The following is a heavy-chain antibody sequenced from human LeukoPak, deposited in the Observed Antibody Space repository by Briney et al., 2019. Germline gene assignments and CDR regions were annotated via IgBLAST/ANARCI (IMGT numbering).Heavy chain of an antibody. CDR2: INSAGDNI. J-gene: IGHJ4*02. V-gene: IGHV3-11*04. CDR1: GFTFSDYF. Sequence: GGSLRLSCVASGFTFSDYFMSWIRQAPGKGLEWLSFINSAGDNIYYADFVKGRFTISRDNAKKTLYLEMNSLRMEDTAIYYCATSRVFDYWGQGTLVTVSS. CDR3: ATSRVFDY.